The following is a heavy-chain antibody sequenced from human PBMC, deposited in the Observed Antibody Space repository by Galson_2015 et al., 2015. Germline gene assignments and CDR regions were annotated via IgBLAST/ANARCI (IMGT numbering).Heavy chain of an antibody. CDR3: ASVRESSTLVRFCIDV. Sequence: SLRLSCAAFGFSFSFYAVHWVRQAPGKGLEWVAVISNNGSNKYYADSVKGRFTISRNNSKNTLYLQMNSLRDEDTAVYYCASVRESSTLVRFCIDVWGQGTPVPVSS. D-gene: IGHD3-10*01. J-gene: IGHJ6*02. CDR1: GFSFSFYA. V-gene: IGHV3-30*03. CDR2: ISNNGSNK.